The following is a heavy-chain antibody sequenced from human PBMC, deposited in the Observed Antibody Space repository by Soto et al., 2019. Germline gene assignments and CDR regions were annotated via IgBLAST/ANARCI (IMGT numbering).Heavy chain of an antibody. CDR3: ARDNCGGDCYSGAYYYYGMDV. J-gene: IGHJ6*02. D-gene: IGHD2-21*02. V-gene: IGHV4-31*03. CDR2: IYYSGST. Sequence: PSETLSLTCTVSGGSISSGGYYWSWIRQHPGKGLEWIGYIYYSGSTYYNPSLKSRVTISVDTSKNQFSLKLSSVTAADTAVYYCARDNCGGDCYSGAYYYYGMDVWGQGNTVTVSS. CDR1: GGSISSGGYY.